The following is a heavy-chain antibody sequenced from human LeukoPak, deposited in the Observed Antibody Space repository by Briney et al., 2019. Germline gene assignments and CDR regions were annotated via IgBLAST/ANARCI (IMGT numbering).Heavy chain of an antibody. Sequence: PGGSLRLSCAASGFSFSSYAMSWVRQAPGKGLEWVSAISDSGGSTYYADSVKGRFTISRDNSKNTLYLQMNSLRAEDTAVYYCAIPGSYCGGDCYPYYFDYWGQGTLVTVSS. J-gene: IGHJ4*02. D-gene: IGHD2-21*01. CDR2: ISDSGGST. CDR3: AIPGSYCGGDCYPYYFDY. V-gene: IGHV3-23*01. CDR1: GFSFSSYA.